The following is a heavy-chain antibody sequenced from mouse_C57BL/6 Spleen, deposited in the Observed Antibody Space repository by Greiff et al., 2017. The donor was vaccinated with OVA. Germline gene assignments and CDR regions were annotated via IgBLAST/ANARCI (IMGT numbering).Heavy chain of an antibody. Sequence: ESGPGLVKPSQSLSLTCSVTGYSITSGYYWNWIRQFPGNKLEWMGYISYDGSNNYNPSLKNRISITRDTSKNQFFLKLNSVTNEDTATYYCAREAIYYGNRGYFDYWGQGTTLTVSS. V-gene: IGHV3-6*01. CDR3: AREAIYYGNRGYFDY. D-gene: IGHD2-1*01. CDR1: GYSITSGYY. J-gene: IGHJ2*01. CDR2: ISYDGSN.